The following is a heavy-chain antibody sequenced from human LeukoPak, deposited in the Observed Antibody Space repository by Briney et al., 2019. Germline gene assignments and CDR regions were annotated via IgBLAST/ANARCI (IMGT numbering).Heavy chain of an antibody. D-gene: IGHD3-10*01. Sequence: ASVKVSCTASGYTFTSYDINWVRQATGQGLEWMGWMNPNSGNTGYAQEFQGRVTMTRNTSISTAYMELSSLRSEDTAVYYCARANRGRRITMVRGDSWWFDPWGQGTLVTVSS. V-gene: IGHV1-8*01. CDR3: ARANRGRRITMVRGDSWWFDP. J-gene: IGHJ5*02. CDR1: GYTFTSYD. CDR2: MNPNSGNT.